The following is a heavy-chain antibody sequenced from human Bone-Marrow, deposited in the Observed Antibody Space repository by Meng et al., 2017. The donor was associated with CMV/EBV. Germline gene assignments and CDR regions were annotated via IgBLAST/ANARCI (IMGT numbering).Heavy chain of an antibody. CDR2: ISYDGSNK. CDR3: AKDLVVVVRGGMDV. J-gene: IGHJ6*02. V-gene: IGHV3-30-3*01. Sequence: GVSLRLSCAASGFTFSSYAMHWVRQAPGKGLEWVAVISYDGSNKYYADSVKGRFTISRDNSKNTLYLQMNSLRAEDTAVYYWAKDLVVVVRGGMDVWGQGSTVTVSS. D-gene: IGHD2-2*01. CDR1: GFTFSSYA.